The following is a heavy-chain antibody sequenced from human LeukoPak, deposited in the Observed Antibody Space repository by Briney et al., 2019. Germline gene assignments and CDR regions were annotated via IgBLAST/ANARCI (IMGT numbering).Heavy chain of an antibody. CDR3: ASNYGSGSHTTYYYYMDV. Sequence: SETLSLTCTVSGGSISSYYWSWIRQPPGKGLEWIGYIYYSGSTNYNPSLKSRVTISVDTSKNQFSLKLSSVTAADTAVYYCASNYGSGSHTTYYYYMDVWGKGTTVTVSS. J-gene: IGHJ6*03. V-gene: IGHV4-59*12. CDR2: IYYSGST. CDR1: GGSISSYY. D-gene: IGHD3-10*01.